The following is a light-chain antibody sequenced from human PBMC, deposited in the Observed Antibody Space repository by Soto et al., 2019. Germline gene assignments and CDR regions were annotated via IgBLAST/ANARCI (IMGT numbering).Light chain of an antibody. Sequence: EIVLTQSPGTLSLSPGERATLSCRASQSVSSAYLGWYQQKPGQAPRLLIYSASSRATGIPDRFSGSGSGTDFTLTISRLEPEDFAVYYCQQYDSSPRYTFGQGTKLEIK. CDR1: QSVSSAY. V-gene: IGKV3-20*01. J-gene: IGKJ2*01. CDR3: QQYDSSPRYT. CDR2: SAS.